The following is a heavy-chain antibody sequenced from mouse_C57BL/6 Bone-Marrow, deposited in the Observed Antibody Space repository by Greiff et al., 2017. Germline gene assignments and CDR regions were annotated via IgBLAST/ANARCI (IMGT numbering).Heavy chain of an antibody. CDR1: GYTFTSYW. J-gene: IGHJ2*01. V-gene: IGHV1-69*01. CDR3: ARSRPTVSITTVVEYYFDY. CDR2: IDPSDSYT. D-gene: IGHD1-1*01. Sequence: VQLQQPGAELVMPGASVKLSCKASGYTFTSYWMHWVKQRPGQGLEWIGEIDPSDSYTNYNQKFKGKSTLTVDKSSSTAYMQLSSLTSEDSAVYYCARSRPTVSITTVVEYYFDYWGQGTTLTVSS.